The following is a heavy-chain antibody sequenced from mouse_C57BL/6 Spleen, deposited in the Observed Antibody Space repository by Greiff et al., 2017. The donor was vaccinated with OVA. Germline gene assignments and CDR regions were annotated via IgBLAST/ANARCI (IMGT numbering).Heavy chain of an antibody. V-gene: IGHV1-81*01. CDR2: IYPRSGNT. Sequence: QVQLQQSRAELARPGASVKLSCKASGYTFTSYGISWVKQRTGQGLEWIGEIYPRSGNTYYNEKFKGKATLTADKSSSTAYMELRSLTSEDSAVYFCARWDDYDDYAMGYWGQGTSVTVSS. J-gene: IGHJ4*01. CDR3: ARWDDYDDYAMGY. D-gene: IGHD2-4*01. CDR1: GYTFTSYG.